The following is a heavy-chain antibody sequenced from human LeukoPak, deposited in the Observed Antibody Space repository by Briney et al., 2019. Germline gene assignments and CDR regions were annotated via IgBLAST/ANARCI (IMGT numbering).Heavy chain of an antibody. CDR2: IYYSGST. CDR1: GGSISSSSYY. V-gene: IGHV4-39*01. CDR3: ARISSYDFWSGYHDYYYYGMDV. J-gene: IGHJ6*02. Sequence: SETQSLTCTVSGGSISSSSYYWGWIRQPPGKGLEWIGSIYYSGSTYYNPSLKSRVTISVDTSKNQFSLKLSSVTAADTAVYYCARISSYDFWSGYHDYYYYGMDVWGQGTTVTVSS. D-gene: IGHD3-3*01.